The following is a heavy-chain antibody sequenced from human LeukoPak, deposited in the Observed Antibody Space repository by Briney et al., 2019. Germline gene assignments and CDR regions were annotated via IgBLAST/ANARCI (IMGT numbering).Heavy chain of an antibody. CDR3: ARDQYDTWSRRGNFDS. CDR2: IKLDGSEK. V-gene: IGHV3-7*03. J-gene: IGHJ4*02. D-gene: IGHD3-3*01. CDR1: GFTFGKYW. Sequence: GGSLRLSCVASGFTFGKYWMSWVRQAPGKGLKWVANIKLDGSEKNYVDSVKGRFTISRDNTKNSLYLQMNSLRAEDTAVFYCARDQYDTWSRRGNFDSWGQGTLVIVSS.